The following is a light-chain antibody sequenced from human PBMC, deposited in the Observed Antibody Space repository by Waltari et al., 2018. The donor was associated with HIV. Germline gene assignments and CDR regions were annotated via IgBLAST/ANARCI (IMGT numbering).Light chain of an antibody. Sequence: QSVLTQPPSVSAAPGQTVTIPCSGNSSHIGRKYVPWYQQLPGRAPKLLIDDDNKRPSGIPDRFSGSKSGTSATLGITGLQTGDEADYYCGTWDTTLSALVFGGGTKLTVL. J-gene: IGLJ2*01. CDR2: DDN. CDR1: SSHIGRKY. CDR3: GTWDTTLSALV. V-gene: IGLV1-51*01.